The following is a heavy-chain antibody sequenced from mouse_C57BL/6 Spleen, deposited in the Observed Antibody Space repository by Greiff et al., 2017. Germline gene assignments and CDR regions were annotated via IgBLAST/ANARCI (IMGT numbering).Heavy chain of an antibody. CDR3: ARNGYESYFDY. D-gene: IGHD2-2*01. J-gene: IGHJ2*01. Sequence: QVQLQQSGAELMKPGASVKLSCKATGFTFTGYWIEWVQQRPGHGLEWIGEILPGCGSTNNNEKSKGKATFTADKSPNTAYRQRSSVTTEDSVISYCARNGYESYFDYWGQGTTLTVSS. CDR1: GFTFTGYW. V-gene: IGHV1-9*01. CDR2: ILPGCGST.